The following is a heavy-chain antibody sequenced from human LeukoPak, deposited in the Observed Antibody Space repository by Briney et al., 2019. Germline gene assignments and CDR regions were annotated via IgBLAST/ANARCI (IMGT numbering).Heavy chain of an antibody. CDR2: IYYSGST. Sequence: ASETLSLTCAVSGGSISSYYWSWIRQPPGKGLEWIGYIYYSGSTNYNPSLKSRVTISVNTSKNQFSLKLSSVTAADTAVYYCASHMYSSSPFFDYWGQGTLVTVSS. J-gene: IGHJ4*02. CDR1: GGSISSYY. V-gene: IGHV4-59*01. CDR3: ASHMYSSSPFFDY. D-gene: IGHD6-6*01.